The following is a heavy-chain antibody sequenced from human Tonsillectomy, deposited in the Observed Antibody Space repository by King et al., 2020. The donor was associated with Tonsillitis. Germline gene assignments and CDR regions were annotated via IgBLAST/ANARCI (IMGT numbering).Heavy chain of an antibody. CDR2: IYHSGST. V-gene: IGHV4-30-2*01. CDR1: GGSISSGGYS. CDR3: ARGVSERDAFDI. J-gene: IGHJ3*02. Sequence: QLQESGSGLVKPSQTLSLTCAVSGGSISSGGYSWSWIRQPPGKGLEWIGYIYHSGSTYYNPSLKSRVTISVDRSKNQFSLKLSSVTAADTAVYYWARGVSERDAFDIWGQGTMVNVSS. D-gene: IGHD3-10*01.